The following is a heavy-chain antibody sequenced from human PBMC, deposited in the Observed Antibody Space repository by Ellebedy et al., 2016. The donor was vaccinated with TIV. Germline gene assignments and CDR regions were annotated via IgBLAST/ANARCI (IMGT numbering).Heavy chain of an antibody. V-gene: IGHV1-8*01. D-gene: IGHD2-2*01. CDR1: GYTFTNYD. CDR3: ARRRCCSSTTCKVKTIFGMMTPSPIDT. Sequence: ASVKVSCXTSGYTFTNYDISWVRQATGQGLEWMGWMNPKRGHTGYAQKFLGRLTLTRNTSVNTAYMELSSLKFEDTAVYYCARRRCCSSTTCKVKTIFGMMTPSPIDTWGRGTLVTVSS. CDR2: MNPKRGHT. J-gene: IGHJ5*02.